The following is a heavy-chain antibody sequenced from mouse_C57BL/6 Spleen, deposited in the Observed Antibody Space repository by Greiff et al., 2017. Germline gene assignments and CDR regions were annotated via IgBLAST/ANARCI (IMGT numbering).Heavy chain of an antibody. CDR2: IYPGDGDT. V-gene: IGHV1-82*01. CDR1: GYAFSSSW. J-gene: IGHJ4*01. Sequence: VQLQESGPELVKPGASVKISCKASGYAFSSSWMNWVKQRPGKGLEWIGRIYPGDGDTNYNGKFKGKATLTADKSSSTAYMELSSLTSDDSAVYFGASGDSYYGNFYAMDYWGQGTSVTVSS. D-gene: IGHD2-1*01. CDR3: ASGDSYYGNFYAMDY.